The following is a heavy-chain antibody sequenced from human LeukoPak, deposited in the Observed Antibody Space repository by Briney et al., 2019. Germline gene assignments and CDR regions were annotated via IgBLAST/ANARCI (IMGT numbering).Heavy chain of an antibody. CDR2: IYHSGST. CDR3: ARTKAYYYDSSGYHYYFDY. J-gene: IGHJ4*02. D-gene: IGHD3-22*01. V-gene: IGHV4-4*02. CDR1: GGSISSSNW. Sequence: HSETLSLTCAVSGGSISSSNWWSWVRQPPGKGLEWIGEIYHSGSTNYNPSLKSRVTISVDKSKNQFSLKLSSVTAADTAVYYCARTKAYYYDSSGYHYYFDYWGQGTLVTVSS.